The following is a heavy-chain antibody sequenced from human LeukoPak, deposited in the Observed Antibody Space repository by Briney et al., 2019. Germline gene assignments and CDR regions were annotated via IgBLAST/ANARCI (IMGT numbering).Heavy chain of an antibody. V-gene: IGHV3-23*01. Sequence: PGGSARLSCEASGGTFSSYAMAWVRQAPGRGSEWVSIINAGGDNPYYAESVKGRFAISRDNSKNTVYLQMTSLRGDDTAVYYCAKSLRMWELLLRSDNWGQGTLVTVSS. CDR2: INAGGDNP. CDR3: AKSLRMWELLLRSDN. J-gene: IGHJ4*02. D-gene: IGHD1-26*01. CDR1: GGTFSSYA.